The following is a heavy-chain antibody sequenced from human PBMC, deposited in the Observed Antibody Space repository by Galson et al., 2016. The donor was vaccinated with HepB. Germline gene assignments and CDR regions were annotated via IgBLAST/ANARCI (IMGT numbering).Heavy chain of an antibody. D-gene: IGHD1-26*01. CDR2: ITYHGRNQ. Sequence: SLRLSCAASGFTLRSYGLQWVRQAPGKGPEWLAIITYHGRNQFYADSVKGRFTISRDDSRNSVYLQMDSLRAEDTAVYYCGKWDGKDPADWGQGTLVSVSS. CDR3: GKWDGKDPAD. CDR1: GFTLRSYG. J-gene: IGHJ4*02. V-gene: IGHV3-30*03.